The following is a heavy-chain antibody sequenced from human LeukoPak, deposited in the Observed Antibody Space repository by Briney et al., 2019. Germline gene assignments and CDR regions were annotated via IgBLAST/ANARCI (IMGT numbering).Heavy chain of an antibody. J-gene: IGHJ4*02. Sequence: GGSLRLSCAASGFTFSSYSMNWVRQAPGKELEWVSSISSSSSYIYYADSVKGRFTISRDNAKNSLYLQMNSLRAEDTAVYYCARVDSGYSGYGPFLNWGQGTLVTVSS. V-gene: IGHV3-21*01. CDR1: GFTFSSYS. CDR2: ISSSSSYI. D-gene: IGHD5-12*01. CDR3: ARVDSGYSGYGPFLN.